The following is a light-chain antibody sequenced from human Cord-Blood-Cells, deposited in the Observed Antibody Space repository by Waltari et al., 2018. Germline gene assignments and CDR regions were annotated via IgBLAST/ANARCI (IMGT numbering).Light chain of an antibody. Sequence: DIVMTQSPDSLAVSLGERATINCKSSQSVLYSSNNKNYLAWYQQKPGQPPKLLIYGASTRESGFPDRFSGSGSGTDFTLTISSLQAEDVAVYYCQQYYSTPPFTFGPGTKVDIK. CDR2: GAS. CDR1: QSVLYSSNNKNY. J-gene: IGKJ3*01. V-gene: IGKV4-1*01. CDR3: QQYYSTPPFT.